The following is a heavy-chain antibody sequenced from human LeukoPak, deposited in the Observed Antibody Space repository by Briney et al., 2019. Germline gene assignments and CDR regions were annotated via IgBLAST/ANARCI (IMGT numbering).Heavy chain of an antibody. CDR3: AKTRDFVVVPAAIPVGY. V-gene: IGHV3-23*01. Sequence: GGSLRLSCAASGFTFSSYAMSWARQAPGKGLEWVSAISGSGGSTHYADSVKGRFTISRDNSKNTLYLQMNSLRAEDTAVYYCAKTRDFVVVPAAIPVGYWGQGTLVTVSS. CDR1: GFTFSSYA. D-gene: IGHD2-2*01. CDR2: ISGSGGST. J-gene: IGHJ4*02.